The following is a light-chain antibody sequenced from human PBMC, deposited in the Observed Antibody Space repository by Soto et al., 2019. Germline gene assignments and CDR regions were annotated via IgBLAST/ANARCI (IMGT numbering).Light chain of an antibody. V-gene: IGKV3-20*01. Sequence: TQFPANLSPSPGGRATLSSPASQSVWSNLAWYQQKPGQAPRLLIYGASSRATGIPDRFSGSGSGTDFTLTISRLEPEDFAVYYCQRYGSSPLLTFGGGTKVDIK. CDR1: QSVWSN. J-gene: IGKJ4*01. CDR3: QRYGSSPLLT. CDR2: GAS.